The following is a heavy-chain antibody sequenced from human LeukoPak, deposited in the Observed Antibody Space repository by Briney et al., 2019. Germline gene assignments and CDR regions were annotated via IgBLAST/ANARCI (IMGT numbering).Heavy chain of an antibody. V-gene: IGHV4-38-2*02. CDR2: IHYTGTT. J-gene: IGHJ6*03. CDR3: ARTGGSFYFYYYMDI. CDR1: GYSISSGYY. Sequence: SETLSLTCTVSGYSISSGYYWVWIRQSPGKGLDCIGSIHYTGTTFYNPSLKSRVTISVDTSKNQFSLKLNSVTAADTAVYYCARTGGSFYFYYYMDIWGEGTTVTVS. D-gene: IGHD1-26*01.